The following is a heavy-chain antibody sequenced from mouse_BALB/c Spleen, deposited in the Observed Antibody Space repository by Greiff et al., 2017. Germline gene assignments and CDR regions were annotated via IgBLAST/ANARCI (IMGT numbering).Heavy chain of an antibody. CDR3: AIKSTMIKGFAY. J-gene: IGHJ3*01. CDR1: GFSLTSYG. D-gene: IGHD2-4*01. CDR2: IWAGGST. V-gene: IGHV2-9*02. Sequence: VQLQQSGPGLVAPSQSLSITCTVSGFSLTSYGVHWVRQPPGKGLEWLGVIWAGGSTNYNSALMSRLSISKDNSKSQVFLKMNSLQTDDTAMYYCAIKSTMIKGFAYWGQGTLVTVSA.